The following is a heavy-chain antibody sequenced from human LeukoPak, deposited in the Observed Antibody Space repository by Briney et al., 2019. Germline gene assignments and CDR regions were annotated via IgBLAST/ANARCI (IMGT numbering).Heavy chain of an antibody. CDR1: GGSISSSSYY. D-gene: IGHD5-18*01. CDR2: INHSGST. J-gene: IGHJ6*02. Sequence: SETLSLTCTVSGGSISSSSYYWSWIRQPPGKGLEWIGEINHSGSTYYNPSLKSRVTISVDTSKNQFSLKLSSVTAADTAVYYCARELRVDTAMAYPKYYYYGMDVWGQGTTVTVSS. V-gene: IGHV4-39*07. CDR3: ARELRVDTAMAYPKYYYYGMDV.